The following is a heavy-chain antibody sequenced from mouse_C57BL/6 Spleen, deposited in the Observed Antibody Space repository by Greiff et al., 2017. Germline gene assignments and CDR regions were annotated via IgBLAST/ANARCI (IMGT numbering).Heavy chain of an antibody. CDR3: ARSGDVGTWFAY. D-gene: IGHD3-1*01. CDR2: IYPGDGDT. J-gene: IGHJ3*01. V-gene: IGHV1-80*01. CDR1: GYAFSSYW. Sequence: VKLLESGAELVKPGASVKISCKASGYAFSSYWMNWVKQRPGKGLEWIGQIYPGDGDTNYNGKFKGKATLTADKSSSTAYMQLSSLTSEDSAVYFCARSGDVGTWFAYWGQGTLVTVSA.